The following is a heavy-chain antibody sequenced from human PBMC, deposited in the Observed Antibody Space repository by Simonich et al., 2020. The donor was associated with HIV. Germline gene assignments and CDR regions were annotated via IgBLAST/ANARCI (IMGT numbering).Heavy chain of an antibody. CDR2: INHSGNT. CDR3: ARRHPTTVTTPYFDY. CDR1: GGSFSGYY. D-gene: IGHD4-17*01. J-gene: IGHJ4*02. V-gene: IGHV4-34*01. Sequence: QVQLQQWGAGLLKPSETLSLTCAVYGGSFSGYYWSWIRQPPGKGLGWIGEINHSGNTNYNPSLKSRVTISVDTSKNQFSLKLSSVTAADTAVYYCARRHPTTVTTPYFDYWGQGTLVTVSS.